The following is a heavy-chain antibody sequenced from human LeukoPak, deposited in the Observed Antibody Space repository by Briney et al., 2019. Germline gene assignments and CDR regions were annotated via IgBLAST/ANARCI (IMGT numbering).Heavy chain of an antibody. D-gene: IGHD3-10*01. J-gene: IGHJ4*02. Sequence: PSETLSLTCTVSGGSISSGSYYWSGIRQPAGKGLEWIGRIYTSGSTNYNPSLKSRVTISVDTSKNQFSLKLSSVTAADTAVYYCARGFGYYYGSGSYYHSWGQGTLVTVSS. CDR2: IYTSGST. CDR1: GGSISSGSYY. CDR3: ARGFGYYYGSGSYYHS. V-gene: IGHV4-61*02.